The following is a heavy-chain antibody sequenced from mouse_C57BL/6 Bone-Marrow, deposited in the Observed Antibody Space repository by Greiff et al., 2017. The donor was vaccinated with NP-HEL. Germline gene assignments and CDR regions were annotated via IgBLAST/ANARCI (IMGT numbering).Heavy chain of an antibody. V-gene: IGHV5-4*01. J-gene: IGHJ2*01. CDR1: GFTFSRYA. CDR3: ARSLTYYYGSSYFDY. CDR2: ISDGGSYT. D-gene: IGHD1-1*01. Sequence: EVQGVESGGGLVKPGGSLKLSCAASGFTFSRYAMSWVRQTPEQRLEWVATISDGGSYTYYPDNVKGRFTISRDNAKNNLYLQMSHLKSEDTAMYYCARSLTYYYGSSYFDYWGQGTTLTVSS.